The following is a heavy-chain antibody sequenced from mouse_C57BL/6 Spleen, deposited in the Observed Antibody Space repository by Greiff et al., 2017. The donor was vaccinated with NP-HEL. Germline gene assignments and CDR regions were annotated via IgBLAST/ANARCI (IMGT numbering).Heavy chain of an antibody. D-gene: IGHD2-4*01. V-gene: IGHV1-62-2*01. J-gene: IGHJ3*01. CDR2: FYPGGGSI. CDR3: ARHEDRIYYDYDAFAY. CDR1: GYTFTEYT. Sequence: QVQLKESGAELVKPGASVKLSCKASGYTFTEYTIHWVKQRSGQGLEWIGWFYPGGGSIKYNEKFKDKATLTADKSSSTVYMELSRLTSEDSAVYFCARHEDRIYYDYDAFAYWGQGTLVTVSA.